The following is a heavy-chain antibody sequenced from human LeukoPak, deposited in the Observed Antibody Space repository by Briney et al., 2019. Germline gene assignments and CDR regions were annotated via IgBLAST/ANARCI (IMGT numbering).Heavy chain of an antibody. D-gene: IGHD6-13*01. CDR1: GGSFSGYY. Sequence: SETLSLTCAVYGGSFSGYYWSWIRQPPGKGLEWIGEINHSGSTNYNPSLKSRVTIPVDTSKNQFSLKLSSVTAADTAVYYCARYEQQLMFDYWGQGTLVTVSS. CDR3: ARYEQQLMFDY. V-gene: IGHV4-34*01. J-gene: IGHJ4*02. CDR2: INHSGST.